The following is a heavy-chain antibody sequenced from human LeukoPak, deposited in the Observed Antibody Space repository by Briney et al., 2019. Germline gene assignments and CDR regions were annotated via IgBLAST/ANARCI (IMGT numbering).Heavy chain of an antibody. V-gene: IGHV4-59*01. CDR1: GGSISGYY. Sequence: SEALSLTCTVSGGSISGYYWSWIRQPPGKGLEWIGYIFYSGTTNSNPSLKSRVKISVDTTKNQYSLKLSSVTAADTAVYYCARDRSGYESPPGCYFDLWGRGTLVTVSS. J-gene: IGHJ2*01. CDR2: IFYSGTT. CDR3: ARDRSGYESPPGCYFDL. D-gene: IGHD5-12*01.